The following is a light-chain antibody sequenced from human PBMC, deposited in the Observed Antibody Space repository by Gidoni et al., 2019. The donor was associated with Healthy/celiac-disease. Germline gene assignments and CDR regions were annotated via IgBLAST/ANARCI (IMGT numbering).Light chain of an antibody. CDR2: DAS. J-gene: IGKJ4*01. CDR1: QSVNSY. Sequence: EIVLTQSPATLSLSPGERATLPCRASQSVNSYLAWYQQKPGQAPRLLIYDASNRATGIPARFSGSGSGTDFTLTISSLEPEDFAVYYCQQRSNWLTFGGGTKVEIK. CDR3: QQRSNWLT. V-gene: IGKV3-11*01.